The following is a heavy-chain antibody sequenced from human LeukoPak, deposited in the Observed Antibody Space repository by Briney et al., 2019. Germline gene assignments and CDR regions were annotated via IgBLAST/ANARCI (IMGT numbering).Heavy chain of an antibody. CDR1: GGSISSSSYY. V-gene: IGHV4-39*01. D-gene: IGHD6-13*01. J-gene: IGHJ4*02. Sequence: SETLSLTCTVSGGSISSSSYYWGWIRQPPGKGLEWIGSIYYSGSTYYNPSLKSRVTISVDTSKNQFSLKLSSMTAADTAVYYCARRGGGSSWYYFDYWGQGTLVTVSS. CDR3: ARRGGGSSWYYFDY. CDR2: IYYSGST.